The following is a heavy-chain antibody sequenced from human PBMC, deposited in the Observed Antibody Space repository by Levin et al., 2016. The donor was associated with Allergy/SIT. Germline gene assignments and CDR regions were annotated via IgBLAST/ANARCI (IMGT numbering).Heavy chain of an antibody. CDR2: ISAYNGNT. D-gene: IGHD5-24*01. CDR1: GYTFITYG. J-gene: IGHJ4*02. CDR3: ARFRDGYRPADLVLEN. Sequence: ASVKVSCKASGYTFITYGISWVRQAPGQGLEWMGWISAYNGNTNYAQKVRGRATVTTDTTAATAYMELRSLRPDDTALYYCARFRDGYRPADLVLENWGQGTRVTVSS. V-gene: IGHV1-18*04.